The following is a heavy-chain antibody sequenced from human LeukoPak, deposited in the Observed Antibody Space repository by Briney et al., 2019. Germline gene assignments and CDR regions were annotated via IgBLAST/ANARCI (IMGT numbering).Heavy chain of an antibody. V-gene: IGHV3-66*01. Sequence: GGSLRLSCAASGFTVSSNYMSWVRQAPGKWLEWVSMIYAGGSTYYADSVKGRFTISRDNSKNTLYLQMSSLRAEDTAVYYYASGLYGMDVWGQGTTVTVSS. CDR2: IYAGGST. CDR1: GFTVSSNY. CDR3: ASGLYGMDV. D-gene: IGHD2-21*01. J-gene: IGHJ6*02.